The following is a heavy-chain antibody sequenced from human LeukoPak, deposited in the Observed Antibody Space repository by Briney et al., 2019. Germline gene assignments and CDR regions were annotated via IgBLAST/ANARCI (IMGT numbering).Heavy chain of an antibody. Sequence: ASVKVSCKASGYTFTGYYIHRVRQAPGQGLEWVGWINPNSGGTDYAQKFQGRLTMTRDTSISTAYMELSSLRSDDTAVYYCARVSDNGSENFDQWGQGTLVTLSS. V-gene: IGHV1-2*02. J-gene: IGHJ4*02. D-gene: IGHD3-10*01. CDR3: ARVSDNGSENFDQ. CDR1: GYTFTGYY. CDR2: INPNSGGT.